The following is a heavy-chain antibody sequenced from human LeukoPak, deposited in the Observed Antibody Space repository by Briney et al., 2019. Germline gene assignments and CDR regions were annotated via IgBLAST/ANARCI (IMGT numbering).Heavy chain of an antibody. V-gene: IGHV3-21*01. J-gene: IGHJ3*02. CDR3: ARGGYSGYDYAFDI. CDR2: ISSTTSYI. Sequence: PGGSLRLSCAASGFTFSSYVMTWVRQAPGKGLEWVSSISSTTSYIYYADSVKGRFTISRDNAQNSLYLQMNSLRAEDTAVYYCARGGYSGYDYAFDIWGQGTMVTVSS. CDR1: GFTFSSYV. D-gene: IGHD5-12*01.